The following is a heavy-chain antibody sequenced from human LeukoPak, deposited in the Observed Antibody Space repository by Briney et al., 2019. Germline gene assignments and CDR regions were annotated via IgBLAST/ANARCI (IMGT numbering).Heavy chain of an antibody. D-gene: IGHD1-26*01. CDR3: ARGLSGSYVHFDY. CDR2: ISAYNGNT. J-gene: IGHJ4*02. V-gene: IGHV1-2*04. CDR1: GGTFSSYA. Sequence: ASVKVSCKASGGTFSSYAISWVRQAPGQGLEWMGWISAYNGNTNYAQKFQGWVTMTRDTSISTAYMELSRLRSDDTAVYYCARGLSGSYVHFDYWGQGTLVTVSS.